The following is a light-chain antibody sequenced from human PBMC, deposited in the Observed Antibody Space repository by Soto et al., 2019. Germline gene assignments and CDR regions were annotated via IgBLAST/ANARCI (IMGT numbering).Light chain of an antibody. V-gene: IGKV1-33*01. J-gene: IGKJ4*01. CDR2: DSS. CDR3: QHYNHLPLT. Sequence: DVQMTQSPSSLSASVGDRVTITCQASQDISNYLSWYQQRPGKAPKLLIYDSSNLETGVPSRFSGDGSGTHFTFTISSLRPEDIGTYYCQHYNHLPLTSGGGTKVAIK. CDR1: QDISNY.